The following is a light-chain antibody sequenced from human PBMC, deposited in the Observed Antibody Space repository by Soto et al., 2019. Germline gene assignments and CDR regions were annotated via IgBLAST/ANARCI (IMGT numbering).Light chain of an antibody. J-gene: IGKJ1*01. V-gene: IGKV1-39*01. CDR2: EAS. CDR3: QQSFYAPPT. CDR1: QNIRTY. Sequence: DIPVTQSPSSLSASVGDRVTITCRASQNIRTYLTWYQQKPGKAPKLLIYEASDLQSGVSSRFSGSGSGTDFSLTITSLQPEDFATYYCQQSFYAPPTFGQGTKVEIK.